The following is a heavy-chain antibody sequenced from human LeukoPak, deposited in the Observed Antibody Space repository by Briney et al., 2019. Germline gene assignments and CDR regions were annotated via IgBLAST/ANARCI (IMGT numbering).Heavy chain of an antibody. V-gene: IGHV4-30-4*01. CDR3: ARHAGDYLNWFDP. D-gene: IGHD4-17*01. J-gene: IGHJ5*02. Sequence: SETLSLTCTVSGGSISSGDYYWSWIRQPPGKGLEWIGYIYYSGSTYYNPSLKSRVTISVDTSKNQFSPKLSCVTAADTAVYYCARHAGDYLNWFDPWGQGTLVTVSS. CDR1: GGSISSGDYY. CDR2: IYYSGST.